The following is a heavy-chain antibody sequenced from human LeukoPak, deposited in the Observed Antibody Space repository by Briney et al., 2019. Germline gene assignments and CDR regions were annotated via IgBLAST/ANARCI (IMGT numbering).Heavy chain of an antibody. V-gene: IGHV3-64*01. CDR3: AREKPGGVAASFDY. CDR2: ISSNGGST. Sequence: GGSLRLSCAASGFTFSSYAMHWVRQAPGKGLEYVSAISSNGGSTYYANSVKGRFTISRDNSKNTLYLQMGSLRAEDMAVYYCAREKPGGVAASFDYWGQGTLVTVSS. D-gene: IGHD3-16*01. J-gene: IGHJ4*02. CDR1: GFTFSSYA.